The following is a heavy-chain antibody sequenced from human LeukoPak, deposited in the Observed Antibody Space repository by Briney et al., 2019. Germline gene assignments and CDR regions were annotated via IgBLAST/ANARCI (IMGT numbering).Heavy chain of an antibody. CDR3: ARDPLTLYNYYMDV. Sequence: GGSLRLSCAVSGFTFSSYWMSCVREVPGKGLEWVAKIKQDGSEKYYVDYVKGRFTISRDNARNSLYLQMDSLRGEDTAVYYCARDPLTLYNYYMDVWGKGTTVTVSS. CDR2: IKQDGSEK. D-gene: IGHD3-9*01. CDR1: GFTFSSYW. V-gene: IGHV3-7*01. J-gene: IGHJ6*03.